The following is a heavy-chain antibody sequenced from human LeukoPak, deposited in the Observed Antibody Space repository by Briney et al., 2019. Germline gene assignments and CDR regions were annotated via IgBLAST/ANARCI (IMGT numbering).Heavy chain of an antibody. CDR1: GFTSSTYG. CDR2: ISYDGINK. CDR3: AKGEGFVAVTNNWFDP. J-gene: IGHJ5*02. D-gene: IGHD4-11*01. Sequence: GGSLRLSCAASGFTSSTYGMHWVRQAPGKGLEWVAVISYDGINKYYADSVKGRFTISRDNSKKTLYLQMNSLRAEDTAVYYCAKGEGFVAVTNNWFDPWGQGTLVTVSS. V-gene: IGHV3-30*18.